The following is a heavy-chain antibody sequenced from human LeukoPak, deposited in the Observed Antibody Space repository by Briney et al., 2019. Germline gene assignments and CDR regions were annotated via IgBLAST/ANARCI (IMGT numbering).Heavy chain of an antibody. V-gene: IGHV3-11*04. D-gene: IGHD3-9*01. CDR1: GFTFSDYY. CDR2: ISSSGSTI. Sequence: GSLRLSCAASGFTFSDYYMSWIRQAPGKGLEWVSYISSSGSTIYYADSVKGRFTISRDNAKNSLYLQMNSLRAEDTAVYYCARALRYFDWLSTSPEYNWFDPWGQGTLVTVSS. J-gene: IGHJ5*02. CDR3: ARALRYFDWLSTSPEYNWFDP.